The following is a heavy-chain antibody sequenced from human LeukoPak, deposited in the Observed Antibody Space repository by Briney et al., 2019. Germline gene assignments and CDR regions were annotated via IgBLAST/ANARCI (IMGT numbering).Heavy chain of an antibody. CDR1: GVTVSRYW. D-gene: IGHD3-10*01. J-gene: IGHJ4*02. V-gene: IGHV3-7*01. Sequence: PGGSLRLSCAASGVTVSRYWMSWVRQAPGKGLEWVAMMTQDGGGKYYVDSVKGRFTISGDNAKNPLYLQMNSLRAEDTAVYYCARGGGDSWGQGTLVTVSS. CDR2: MTQDGGGK. CDR3: ARGGGDS.